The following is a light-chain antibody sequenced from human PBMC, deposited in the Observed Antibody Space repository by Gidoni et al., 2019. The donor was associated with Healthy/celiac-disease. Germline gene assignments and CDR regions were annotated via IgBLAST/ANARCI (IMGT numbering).Light chain of an antibody. CDR3: QKYNSAPPFT. CDR1: QGISNY. CDR2: AAS. Sequence: DIQMTQSPSSLSASVGDRVTITCRASQGISNYLAWYQQKPGKVPKLLIYAASTLQSGVPSRFSGSGSGTDFTLTISSLQPEDVATYYCQKYNSAPPFTIGPXTKVDIK. V-gene: IGKV1-27*01. J-gene: IGKJ3*01.